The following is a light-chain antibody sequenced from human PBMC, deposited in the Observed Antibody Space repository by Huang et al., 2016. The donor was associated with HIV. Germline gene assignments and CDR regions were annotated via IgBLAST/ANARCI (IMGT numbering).Light chain of an antibody. J-gene: IGKJ1*01. CDR2: DAS. CDR1: QNINTN. Sequence: EIVMTPSPGTLSVAPGERATLTCRASQNINTNLAWFPQKPGQAPRLLIYDASTSTADVPARFSGSGSRTEFTLTISSLQSEDIAVYYCQQYNDWPRSFGQGTKVEIK. V-gene: IGKV3-15*01. CDR3: QQYNDWPRS.